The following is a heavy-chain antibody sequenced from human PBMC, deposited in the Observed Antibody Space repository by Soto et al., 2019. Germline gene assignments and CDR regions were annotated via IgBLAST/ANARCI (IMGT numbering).Heavy chain of an antibody. CDR2: INHSGST. J-gene: IGHJ6*03. V-gene: IGHV4-34*01. Sequence: QVQLQQWGAGLLKPSETLSLTCAVYGGSFSGYYWSWIRKPPGKGLEWIGEINHSGSTNYNPSLKRRVTISVDTSNNQFSLKLSSVTAADTAVYYCAREPDHARNYYDYLDVWGKGTTVTVSS. CDR3: AREPDHARNYYDYLDV. CDR1: GGSFSGYY.